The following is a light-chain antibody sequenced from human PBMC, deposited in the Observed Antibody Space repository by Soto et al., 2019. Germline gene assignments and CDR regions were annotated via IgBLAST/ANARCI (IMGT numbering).Light chain of an antibody. CDR2: GAS. CDR3: QQYTTSRT. J-gene: IGKJ1*01. V-gene: IGKV3-20*01. Sequence: EIVLTQSPGTLYFSPGEKATLSCRANQSVSSNYLAWYQQKPGQAPRLLIYGASSRATGIPDRFSGSGSGTDFTLTISRLEPEDFAVYFCQQYTTSRTFGQATKVEVK. CDR1: QSVSSNY.